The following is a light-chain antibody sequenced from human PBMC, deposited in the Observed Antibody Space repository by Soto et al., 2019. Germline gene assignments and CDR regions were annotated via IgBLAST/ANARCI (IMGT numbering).Light chain of an antibody. CDR2: DES. CDR1: QSVSSY. CDR3: QKYNDWLLT. Sequence: EIVLTQSPATLSLSAGDRATLSCRASQSVSSYIAWYQQKPGQAPRLLIYDESNRATGIPDRFSGSGSGTELNHTISSQQSEDFAVYDCQKYNDWLLTFGQVTKVNIK. J-gene: IGKJ1*01. V-gene: IGKV3-11*01.